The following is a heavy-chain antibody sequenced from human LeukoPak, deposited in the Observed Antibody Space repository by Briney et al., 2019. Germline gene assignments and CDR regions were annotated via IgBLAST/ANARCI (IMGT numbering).Heavy chain of an antibody. Sequence: ASVKVSCKASGGTFSSYAISWVRQAPGQGLEWMGGIIPIFGTANYAQKFQGRVTITADESTSTAYMELSSLRSEDTAVYYCARDRLRSYYDSSGYNADDYWGQGTLVTVSS. J-gene: IGHJ4*02. CDR2: IIPIFGTA. CDR1: GGTFSSYA. CDR3: ARDRLRSYYDSSGYNADDY. D-gene: IGHD3-22*01. V-gene: IGHV1-69*13.